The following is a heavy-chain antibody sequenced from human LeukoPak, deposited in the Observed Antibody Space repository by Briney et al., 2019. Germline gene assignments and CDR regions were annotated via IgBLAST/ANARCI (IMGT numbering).Heavy chain of an antibody. V-gene: IGHV4-39*07. CDR2: IYYSGST. CDR1: GGSISSSSYY. CDR3: ARARRGVAEGYYYYMDV. D-gene: IGHD3-10*01. Sequence: SETLSLTCTVSGGSISSSSYYWGWIRQPPGKGLEWIGSIYYSGSTYYNPSLKSRVTISVDTSKSQFSLKLSSVTAADTAVYYCARARRGVAEGYYYYMDVWGKGTTVTVSS. J-gene: IGHJ6*03.